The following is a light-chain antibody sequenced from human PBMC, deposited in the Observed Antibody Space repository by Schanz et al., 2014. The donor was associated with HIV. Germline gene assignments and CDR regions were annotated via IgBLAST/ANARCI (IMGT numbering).Light chain of an antibody. CDR1: QSISSY. CDR3: QQSFNTPYT. Sequence: DIQMTQSPSSLSASVGDRVTITCRASQSISSYLNWYQQKPGKAPKLLIYAASSLQSGVPSRFSGSGSGTDFTLTISSLQPEDFATYFCQQSFNTPYTFGQGTKLQ. J-gene: IGKJ2*01. CDR2: AAS. V-gene: IGKV1-39*01.